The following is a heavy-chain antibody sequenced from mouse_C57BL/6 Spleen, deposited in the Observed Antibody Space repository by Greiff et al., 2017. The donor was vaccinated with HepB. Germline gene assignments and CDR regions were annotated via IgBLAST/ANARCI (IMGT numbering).Heavy chain of an antibody. Sequence: EVKLVESGGGLVKPGGSLKLSCAASGFTFSSYAMSWVRQTPEKRLEWVATISDGGSYTYYPDNVKGRFTISRDNAKNNLYLQMSNLKSEDTAMYYCARDDYGSSYALAYWGQGTLVTVSA. CDR3: ARDDYGSSYALAY. CDR1: GFTFSSYA. CDR2: ISDGGSYT. V-gene: IGHV5-4*01. J-gene: IGHJ3*01. D-gene: IGHD1-1*01.